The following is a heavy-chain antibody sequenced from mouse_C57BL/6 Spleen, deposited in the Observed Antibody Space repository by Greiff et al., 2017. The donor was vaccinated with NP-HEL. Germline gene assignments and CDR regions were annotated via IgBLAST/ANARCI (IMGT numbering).Heavy chain of an antibody. Sequence: QVQLQQSGAELVKPGASVKLSCKASGYTFTEYTIHWVKQRSGQGLEWIGWFYPGSGSIKYNENFKDKATLTADKSSSTVYMELSRLTSEDSAVYFCARHGLVTYYGSSWYFDVWGTGTTVTVSS. V-gene: IGHV1-62-2*01. CDR2: FYPGSGSI. CDR1: GYTFTEYT. J-gene: IGHJ1*03. D-gene: IGHD1-1*01. CDR3: ARHGLVTYYGSSWYFDV.